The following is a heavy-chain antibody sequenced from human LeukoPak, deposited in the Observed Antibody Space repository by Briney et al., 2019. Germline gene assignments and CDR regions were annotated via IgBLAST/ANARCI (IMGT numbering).Heavy chain of an antibody. CDR1: GDSVSSNSAA. CDR3: ARQMATIWSAEYFQH. V-gene: IGHV6-1*01. Sequence: SQTLSLTCAISGDSVSSNSAAWNWIKQSPSRGLEWLGRTYYRSKWYNDYAVSVKSRITINPDTSKNQFSLQLNSVTPEDTAVYYCARQMATIWSAEYFQHWGQGTLVTVSS. D-gene: IGHD5-24*01. CDR2: TYYRSKWYN. J-gene: IGHJ1*01.